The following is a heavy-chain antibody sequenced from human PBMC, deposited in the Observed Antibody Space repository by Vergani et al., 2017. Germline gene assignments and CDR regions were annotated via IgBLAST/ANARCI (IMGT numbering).Heavy chain of an antibody. CDR2: IIPILGIA. D-gene: IGHD6-19*01. CDR1: GYTFTGYY. Sequence: QVQLVQSGAEVKKPGASVKVSCKASGYTFTGYYMHWVRQAPGQGLEWMGRIIPILGIANYAQKFQGRVTITADKSTSTAYMELSSLRSEDTAVYYCARDRGAVAVGTWGQGTLVTVSS. J-gene: IGHJ4*02. V-gene: IGHV1-69*09. CDR3: ARDRGAVAVGT.